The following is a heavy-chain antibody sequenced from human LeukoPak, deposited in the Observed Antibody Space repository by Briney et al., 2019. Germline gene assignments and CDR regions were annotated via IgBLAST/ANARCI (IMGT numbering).Heavy chain of an antibody. V-gene: IGHV3-23*01. D-gene: IGHD3-10*01. CDR2: ISGSGGST. CDR3: ARTPSPYYYATVMDY. J-gene: IGHJ4*02. Sequence: GGSLRLSCAASGFTFSSYAMSWVRRAPGKGLEWVSAISGSGGSTYHADSVKGRFTISRDNSKNTLYLQMNSLRAEDTAVYYCARTPSPYYYATVMDYWGQGTLVTVSS. CDR1: GFTFSSYA.